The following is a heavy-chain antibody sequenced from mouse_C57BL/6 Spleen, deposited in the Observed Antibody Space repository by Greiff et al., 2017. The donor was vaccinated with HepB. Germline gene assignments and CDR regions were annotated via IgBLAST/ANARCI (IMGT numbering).Heavy chain of an antibody. Sequence: QVHVKQPGAELVKPGASVKLSCKASGYTFTSYWMHWVKQRPGQGLEWIGMIHPNSGSTNYNEKFKSKATLTVDKSSSTAYMQLSSLTSEDSAVYYCARSLNDFDVWGTGTTVTVSS. CDR2: IHPNSGST. J-gene: IGHJ1*03. CDR3: ARSLNDFDV. CDR1: GYTFTSYW. D-gene: IGHD1-3*01. V-gene: IGHV1-64*01.